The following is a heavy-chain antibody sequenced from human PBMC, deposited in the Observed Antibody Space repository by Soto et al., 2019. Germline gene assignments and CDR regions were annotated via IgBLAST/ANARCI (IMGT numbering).Heavy chain of an antibody. Sequence: PGGSLRLCCAASGFTFSSYSMNWVRQAPGKGLEWVSSISSSSSYIYYADSVKGRFTISRDNAKNSLYLQMNSLRAEDTAVYYCARDQDWNYAPFYYGMDVWGQGTTVTVSS. CDR2: ISSSSSYI. V-gene: IGHV3-21*01. D-gene: IGHD1-7*01. CDR1: GFTFSSYS. J-gene: IGHJ6*02. CDR3: ARDQDWNYAPFYYGMDV.